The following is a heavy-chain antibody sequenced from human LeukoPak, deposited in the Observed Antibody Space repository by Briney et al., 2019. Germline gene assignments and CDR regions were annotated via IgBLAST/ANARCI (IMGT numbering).Heavy chain of an antibody. D-gene: IGHD6-19*01. CDR2: ISGSGGST. Sequence: GGSLRLSCAASGFTFSSYAMSWVRQAPGKGLEWVSAISGSGGSTYYADSVKGRFTISRDNSKNTLYLQMNSLRAEDTAVYYCAKDGRYSSGWYYFDYWGQGTLVTVSS. CDR1: GFTFSSYA. J-gene: IGHJ4*02. CDR3: AKDGRYSSGWYYFDY. V-gene: IGHV3-23*01.